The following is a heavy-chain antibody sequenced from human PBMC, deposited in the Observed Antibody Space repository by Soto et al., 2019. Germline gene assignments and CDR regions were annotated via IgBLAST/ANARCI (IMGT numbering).Heavy chain of an antibody. J-gene: IGHJ4*02. CDR3: ARGFTTVVTVDY. V-gene: IGHV4-39*01. D-gene: IGHD4-17*01. CDR2: IYYSGST. CDR1: GGSIRSSTYY. Sequence: SETLSLTCTVSGGSIRSSTYYWGWIRQPPGKGLEWIGSIYYSGSTYYNPSLKSRVTISVDTSKNQFSLKLSSVTAADTAVYYCARGFTTVVTVDYWGQGTLVTVSS.